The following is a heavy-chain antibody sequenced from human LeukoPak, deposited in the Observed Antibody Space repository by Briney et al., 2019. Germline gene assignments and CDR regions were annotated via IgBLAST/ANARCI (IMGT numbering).Heavy chain of an antibody. CDR3: AKDAAYCGGDCYWGWFDP. V-gene: IGHV3-23*01. J-gene: IGHJ5*02. CDR2: VSGSGGST. Sequence: GGSLRLSCAASGFTFNNYAMSWVRQAPGKGLEWVSGVSGSGGSTYYADSVKGRFTISRDNSKNTLYLQMNSLRAEDTAVYYCAKDAAYCGGDCYWGWFDPWGQGTLVTVSS. CDR1: GFTFNNYA. D-gene: IGHD2-21*02.